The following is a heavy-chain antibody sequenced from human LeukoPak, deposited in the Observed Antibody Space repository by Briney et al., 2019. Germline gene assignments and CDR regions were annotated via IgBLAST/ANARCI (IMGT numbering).Heavy chain of an antibody. CDR2: ISGSGGST. Sequence: GGSLRLSCAASGFTFSSYGMHWVRQAPGKGLEWVSAISGSGGSTYYADSVKGRFTISRDNSKNTLYLQMNSLRAEDTAVYYCAKDSRGDTAMVSNYYGMDVWGQGTTVTVSS. CDR3: AKDSRGDTAMVSNYYGMDV. D-gene: IGHD5-18*01. CDR1: GFTFSSYG. V-gene: IGHV3-23*01. J-gene: IGHJ6*02.